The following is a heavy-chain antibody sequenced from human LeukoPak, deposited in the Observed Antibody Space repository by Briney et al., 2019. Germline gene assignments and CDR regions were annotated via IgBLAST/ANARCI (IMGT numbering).Heavy chain of an antibody. CDR3: ARVDIVVRYHAFDI. V-gene: IGHV4-31*03. J-gene: IGHJ3*02. CDR1: GGSMSSGGYY. Sequence: SETLSLTCTVSGGSMSSGGYYWSWIRQHPGMGLEWIGYIYYSGSTYYNPSLKSRVTISVDTSKNQFSLKLSSVTAADTAVYYCARVDIVVRYHAFDIWGQGTMVTVSS. D-gene: IGHD2-15*01. CDR2: IYYSGST.